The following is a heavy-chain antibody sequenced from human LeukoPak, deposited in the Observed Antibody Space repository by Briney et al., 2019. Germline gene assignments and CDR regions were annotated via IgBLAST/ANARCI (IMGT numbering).Heavy chain of an antibody. CDR1: GFTVSRNY. V-gene: IGHV3-43D*03. CDR2: ISWNGGST. D-gene: IGHD5-12*01. J-gene: IGHJ4*02. Sequence: GGSLRLSCAASGFTVSRNYMTWVRQAPGKGLEWVSLISWNGGSTYYADSVKGRFAISRDNSKNSLYLQMNSLRVEDTALYYCAKGRRYSGYELDYWGQGTLVTVSS. CDR3: AKGRRYSGYELDY.